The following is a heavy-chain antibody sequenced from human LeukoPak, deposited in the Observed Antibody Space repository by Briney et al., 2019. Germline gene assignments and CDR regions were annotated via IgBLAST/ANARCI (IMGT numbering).Heavy chain of an antibody. CDR2: ISGSGGST. V-gene: IGHV3-23*01. CDR3: AKLVREPGYYDSSGYLY. Sequence: PGGSLRLSCAASGFTFSSYAMSWVRQAPGKGLEWVSAISGSGGSTYYADSVKGRFTISRDNSKNTLYLQMNSLRAEDTAVYYCAKLVREPGYYDSSGYLYWGQGTLVTVSS. D-gene: IGHD3-22*01. J-gene: IGHJ4*02. CDR1: GFTFSSYA.